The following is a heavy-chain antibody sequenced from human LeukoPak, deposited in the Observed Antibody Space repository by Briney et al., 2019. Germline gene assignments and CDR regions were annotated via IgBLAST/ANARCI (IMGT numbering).Heavy chain of an antibody. V-gene: IGHV3-30*18. CDR1: GFTFSSYG. Sequence: GRSLRLSCAASGFTFSSYGMHWVHQAPGKGLEWVAVISYDGSNKYYADSVKGRFTISRDNSKNTLYLQMNSLRAEDTAVYYCAKGEDYAYYYYGMDVWGQGTTVTVSS. J-gene: IGHJ6*02. CDR3: AKGEDYAYYYYGMDV. CDR2: ISYDGSNK. D-gene: IGHD4-17*01.